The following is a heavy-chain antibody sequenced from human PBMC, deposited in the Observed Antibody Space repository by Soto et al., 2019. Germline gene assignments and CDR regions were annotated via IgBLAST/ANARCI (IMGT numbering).Heavy chain of an antibody. CDR3: ARESHYYYSSGYYYGPRRGIYAFDI. V-gene: IGHV4-34*01. J-gene: IGHJ3*02. CDR2: INHSGST. Sequence: SETLSLTCAVYGGSFSGYYWSWIRQPPGKGLEWIGEINHSGSTNYNPSLKSRVTISVDTSKNQFSLKLSSVTAADTAVYYCARESHYYYSSGYYYGPRRGIYAFDISGQRTMGTGSS. D-gene: IGHD3-22*01. CDR1: GGSFSGYY.